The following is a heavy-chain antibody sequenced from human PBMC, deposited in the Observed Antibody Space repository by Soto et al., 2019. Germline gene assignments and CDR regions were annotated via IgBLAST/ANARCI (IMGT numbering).Heavy chain of an antibody. Sequence: QVQLVQSGAEVKKPGASVKVSCKASGYTFTGYYMHWVRQAPGQGLEWMGWINANSGGTNYAKKFQGRVTMTRDTSISTAYMELSRLRSDDTAVYYCARDPPYSGYDFSPDYGGQGTLVTVSS. D-gene: IGHD5-12*01. J-gene: IGHJ4*02. CDR3: ARDPPYSGYDFSPDY. V-gene: IGHV1-2*02. CDR1: GYTFTGYY. CDR2: INANSGGT.